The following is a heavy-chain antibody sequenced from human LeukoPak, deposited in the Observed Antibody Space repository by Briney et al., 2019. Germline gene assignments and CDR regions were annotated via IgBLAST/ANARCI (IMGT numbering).Heavy chain of an antibody. V-gene: IGHV3-21*01. CDR1: GFTFSSYS. D-gene: IGHD2-2*02. J-gene: IGHJ3*02. Sequence: KPGGSLRLSCAASGFTFSSYSMNWVRQAPGKGLEWVSSISSSSIYIYYADSVKGRFTISRDNAKNSLYLQMNSLRAEDTAVYYCARLGTYCSSTSCYNHDAFDIWGQGTMVTVSS. CDR2: ISSSSIYI. CDR3: ARLGTYCSSTSCYNHDAFDI.